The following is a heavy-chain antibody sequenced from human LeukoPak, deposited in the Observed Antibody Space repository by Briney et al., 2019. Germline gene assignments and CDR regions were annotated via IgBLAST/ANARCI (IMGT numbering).Heavy chain of an antibody. V-gene: IGHV4-59*02. Sequence: SETLSDTCTVSGGSVSGYYWSWIRQPPGKGLEWIGYTYYSGSTTYNPSLKSRVTISVNTSKNQFSLKLSSVTAADTAVYYCARCSVPNWFDPWGQGTLVTVSS. CDR2: TYYSGST. J-gene: IGHJ5*02. D-gene: IGHD2-15*01. CDR1: GGSVSGYY. CDR3: ARCSVPNWFDP.